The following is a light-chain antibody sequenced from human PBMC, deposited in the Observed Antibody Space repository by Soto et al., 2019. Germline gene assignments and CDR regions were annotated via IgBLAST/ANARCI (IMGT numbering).Light chain of an antibody. J-gene: IGKJ4*01. V-gene: IGKV1-33*01. CDR3: QRNDYSP. CDR2: DAS. CDR1: QDIRTY. Sequence: DIQLTQSPSSLSASVGDRVTITCQSSQDIRTYLNWCQKRPGKAPKVLIYDASNLETGVPSRLSGSGSGTDFTFTIRSLQPEDMATYSCQRNDYSPLGGGTKVDIK.